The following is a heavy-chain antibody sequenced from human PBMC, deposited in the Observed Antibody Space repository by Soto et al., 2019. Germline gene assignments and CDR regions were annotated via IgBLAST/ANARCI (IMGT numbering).Heavy chain of an antibody. CDR3: EKATSATCTGSICYSFDY. V-gene: IGHV3-23*01. CDR1: GFTFSSYA. CDR2: FSGGRDTT. J-gene: IGHJ4*02. Sequence: VQLLESGGGLVQPGGSLRLSCVASGFTFSSYAMSWGRHAPGQRMEWVATFSGGRDTTWHADSVKGRFTVSRDSSKNTLSLQMNSLRPEDTALYYCEKATSATCTGSICYSFDYWGQGTLVTVSS. D-gene: IGHD2-21*01.